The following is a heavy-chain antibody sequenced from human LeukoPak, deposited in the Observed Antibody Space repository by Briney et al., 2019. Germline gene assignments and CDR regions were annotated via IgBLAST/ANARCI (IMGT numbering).Heavy chain of an antibody. V-gene: IGHV3-48*03. CDR2: ISSSGSTI. Sequence: GGSLRLSCAASGFTFSSYEMNWVRQAPGKGLEWVSYISSSGSTIYYADSVKGRFTISRDNAKNSLYLQMNSLRAEDTAVYYCASLDYGSGRNDDAFDIWGQGTMVTVSS. CDR1: GFTFSSYE. J-gene: IGHJ3*02. CDR3: ASLDYGSGRNDDAFDI. D-gene: IGHD3-10*01.